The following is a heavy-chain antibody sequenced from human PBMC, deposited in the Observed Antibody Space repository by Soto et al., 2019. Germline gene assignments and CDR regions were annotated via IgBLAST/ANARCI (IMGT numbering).Heavy chain of an antibody. V-gene: IGHV3-30*03. J-gene: IGHJ6*02. Sequence: QVQLVESGGGVVQPGRSLRLSCAAATFTLSTYGMHWVRQAPGQGREWVAVISYDGNNKYYADFVKGRFTISRDNSRNTLSLQMNSLTTEDTAVYYCARGAEYQVLSRDYFYGMDVWGQGIMVTVSS. D-gene: IGHD2-2*01. CDR1: TFTLSTYG. CDR2: ISYDGNNK. CDR3: ARGAEYQVLSRDYFYGMDV.